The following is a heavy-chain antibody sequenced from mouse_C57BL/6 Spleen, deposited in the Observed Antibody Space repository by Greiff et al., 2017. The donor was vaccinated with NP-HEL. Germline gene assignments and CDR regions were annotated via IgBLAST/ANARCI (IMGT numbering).Heavy chain of an antibody. CDR2: INPNNGGT. Sequence: VQLQQSGPELVKPGASVKMSCKASGYTFTDYNMHWVKQSHGKSLEWIGYINPNNGGTSYNQKFKGKATLTVNKSSSTAYMELRSLTSEDSAVYYCARPLLLRYPYFDYWGQGTTLTVSS. D-gene: IGHD1-1*01. CDR1: GYTFTDYN. V-gene: IGHV1-22*01. J-gene: IGHJ2*01. CDR3: ARPLLLRYPYFDY.